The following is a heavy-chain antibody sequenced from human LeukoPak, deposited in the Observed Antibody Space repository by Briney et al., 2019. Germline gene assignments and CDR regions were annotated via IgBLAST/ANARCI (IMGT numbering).Heavy chain of an antibody. CDR3: ARDLAAGTFDY. Sequence: EWIGRIYTSGSTNYNPSLKSRVTMSVDTSKNQFSLKLSSVTAADTAVYYCARDLAAGTFDYWGQGALVTVSS. D-gene: IGHD6-13*01. J-gene: IGHJ4*02. V-gene: IGHV4-4*07. CDR2: IYTSGST.